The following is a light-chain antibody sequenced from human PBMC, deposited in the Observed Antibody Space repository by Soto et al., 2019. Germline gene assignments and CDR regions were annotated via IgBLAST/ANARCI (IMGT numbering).Light chain of an antibody. CDR1: SSNIGAGYD. CDR2: GNI. V-gene: IGLV1-40*01. J-gene: IGLJ3*02. Sequence: QSVLTQPPSVSGAPGQRVTISCTGSSSNIGAGYDVHWYQQRPGTAPKLLIFGNINRPSGVPDRFSGSKSGTSASLAITGLQAEDEADYYCSSYAGSYILGVFGGGTKLTVL. CDR3: SSYAGSYILGV.